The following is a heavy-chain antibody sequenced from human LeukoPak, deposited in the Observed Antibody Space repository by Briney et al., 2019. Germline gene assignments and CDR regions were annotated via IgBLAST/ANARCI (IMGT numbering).Heavy chain of an antibody. CDR1: GFTLDDYA. Sequence: GWSLRLSCAASGFTLDDYAMHWVRQAPGKGLEWVSGISWNSGSIGYADSVKGRFTISRDNAKNSLYLQMNSLRAEDTALYYCAKDLGYCSSTSCYGMDVWGQGTTVTVSS. CDR3: AKDLGYCSSTSCYGMDV. V-gene: IGHV3-9*01. J-gene: IGHJ6*02. D-gene: IGHD2-2*01. CDR2: ISWNSGSI.